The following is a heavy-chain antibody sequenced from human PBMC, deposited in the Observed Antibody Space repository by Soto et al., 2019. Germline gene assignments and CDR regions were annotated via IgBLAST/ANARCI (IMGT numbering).Heavy chain of an antibody. J-gene: IGHJ3*02. Sequence: GGSLRLSCAASGFNFSSYSMNWVRQAPGKGLEWVSYISSSSSTIYYADSVKGRFTISRDNAKNSLYLQMNSLRAEDTAVYYCASRASYGEDDAFDIWGQGTMVTVSS. CDR3: ASRASYGEDDAFDI. CDR1: GFNFSSYS. D-gene: IGHD1-26*01. CDR2: ISSSSSTI. V-gene: IGHV3-48*01.